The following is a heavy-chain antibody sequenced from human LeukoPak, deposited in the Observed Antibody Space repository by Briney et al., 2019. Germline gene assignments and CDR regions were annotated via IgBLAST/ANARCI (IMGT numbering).Heavy chain of an antibody. J-gene: IGHJ5*02. Sequence: SETLSLTCTVSGGSINNGNHFWTWIRQPAGKGLEWIGRIYSSGSTDYNPSLKSRVTISVDTSKNQFSLKLSSVTAADTAVYYCARDLGSSGWFDPWGQGTLVTVSS. CDR2: IYSSGST. V-gene: IGHV4-61*02. CDR3: ARDLGSSGWFDP. CDR1: GGSINNGNHF. D-gene: IGHD6-6*01.